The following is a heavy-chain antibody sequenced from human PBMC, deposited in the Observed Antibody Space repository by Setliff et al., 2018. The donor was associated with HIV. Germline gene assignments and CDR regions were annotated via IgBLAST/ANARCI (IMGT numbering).Heavy chain of an antibody. J-gene: IGHJ2*01. CDR2: INAGNGNT. V-gene: IGHV1-3*01. Sequence: GASVKVSCKASGYTFTSYAMHWVRQAPGQRLEWMGRINAGNGNTKYSQNFQGRVTITRDTSASTAYMELSRLRSEDTAVYYCARGGEYWYFDLWGRGTLVTVSS. CDR3: ARGGEYWYFDL. D-gene: IGHD4-17*01. CDR1: GYTFTSYA.